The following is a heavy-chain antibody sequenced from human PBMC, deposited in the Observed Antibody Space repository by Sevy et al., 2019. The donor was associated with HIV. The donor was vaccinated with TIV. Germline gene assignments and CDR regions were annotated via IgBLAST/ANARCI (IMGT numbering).Heavy chain of an antibody. CDR3: ARARTKWGWAFDI. V-gene: IGHV3-21*01. D-gene: IGHD7-27*01. CDR2: ISSSSSYI. Sequence: GGPLRLSCVASGFTFSSYSMNWVRQAPGKGLEWVSSISSSSSYIYYADSVKGRFTISRDNAKNSLYLQMNSLRAEDTAVYYCARARTKWGWAFDIWGQGTMVTVSS. J-gene: IGHJ3*02. CDR1: GFTFSSYS.